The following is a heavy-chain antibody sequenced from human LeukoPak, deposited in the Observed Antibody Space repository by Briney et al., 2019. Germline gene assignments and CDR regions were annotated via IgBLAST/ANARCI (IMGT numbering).Heavy chain of an antibody. CDR3: AGRTRYCYYYGMDV. D-gene: IGHD1-14*01. J-gene: IGHJ6*02. V-gene: IGHV4-59*01. Sequence: SETLSLTCTVSGGSISSYYWSWIRQPPGKGLEWIGYIYYSGSTNYNPSLKSRVTISVDTSKNQFSLKLSSVTAADTAVYYCAGRTRYCYYYGMDVWGQGTTVTVSS. CDR2: IYYSGST. CDR1: GGSISSYY.